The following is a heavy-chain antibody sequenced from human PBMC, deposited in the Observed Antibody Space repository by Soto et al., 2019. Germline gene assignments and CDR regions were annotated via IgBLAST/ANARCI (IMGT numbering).Heavy chain of an antibody. CDR3: ATASLIAAASPFRYYYYGMDV. Sequence: GASVKVSCKASGSTFSSYAISWVRQAPGQGLEWMGGIIPIFGTANYAQKFQGRVTITADESTSTAYMELSSLGSEDTAVYYCATASLIAAASPFRYYYYGMDVWGQGTTVTVSS. V-gene: IGHV1-69*13. D-gene: IGHD6-13*01. CDR2: IIPIFGTA. J-gene: IGHJ6*02. CDR1: GSTFSSYA.